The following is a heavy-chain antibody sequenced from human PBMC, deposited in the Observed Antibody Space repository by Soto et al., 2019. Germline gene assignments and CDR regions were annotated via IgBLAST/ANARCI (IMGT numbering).Heavy chain of an antibody. Sequence: ASVKVSCKASGYTFTSYGISWVRQAPGQGLEWMGWISAYNGNTNYAQKLQGRVTMTTDTSTSTAYMELRSLRSDDTAVYYCARDGGGLRLFEWWYPSNAHFDYWGQGTLVTVSS. D-gene: IGHD3-3*01. CDR1: GYTFTSYG. CDR2: ISAYNGNT. V-gene: IGHV1-18*01. J-gene: IGHJ4*02. CDR3: ARDGGGLRLFEWWYPSNAHFDY.